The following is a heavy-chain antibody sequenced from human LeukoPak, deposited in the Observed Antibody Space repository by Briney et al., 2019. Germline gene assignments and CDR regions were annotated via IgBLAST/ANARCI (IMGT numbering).Heavy chain of an antibody. CDR2: ISYDGSNK. D-gene: IGHD2-2*01. CDR1: GFIFSDYY. Sequence: GGSLRLSCAASGFIFSDYYMSWIRQAPGKGLEWVAVISYDGSNKYYADSVKGRFTISRDNSKNTLYLQMNSLRAEDTAVYYCAGSTTNLPRGNYYYYYMDVWGKGTTVTVSS. V-gene: IGHV3-30-3*01. CDR3: AGSTTNLPRGNYYYYYMDV. J-gene: IGHJ6*03.